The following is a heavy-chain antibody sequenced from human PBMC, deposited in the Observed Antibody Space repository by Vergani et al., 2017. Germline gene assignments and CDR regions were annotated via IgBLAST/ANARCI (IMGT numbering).Heavy chain of an antibody. Sequence: EVQLVESGGGLVKPGGSLRLSCAASGFTFSSYSMNWVRQAPGKGLEWVSSISSSRSYIYYADSVKGRFTISRDNAKNSLYLQMNSLRAEDTAVYYCARERGYYDSSGYSYYYYGMDVWGQGPTVTGSS. J-gene: IGHJ6*02. V-gene: IGHV3-21*01. D-gene: IGHD3-22*01. CDR3: ARERGYYDSSGYSYYYYGMDV. CDR2: ISSSRSYI. CDR1: GFTFSSYS.